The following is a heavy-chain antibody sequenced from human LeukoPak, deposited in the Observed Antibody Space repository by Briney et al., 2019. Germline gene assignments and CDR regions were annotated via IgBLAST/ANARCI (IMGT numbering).Heavy chain of an antibody. CDR3: ARDIGSWYNAAFDI. CDR1: GYTFTGYY. V-gene: IGHV1-2*02. Sequence: ASVKVSCKASGYTFTGYYMHWVRQAPGQGLEWMGWINPNSGGTNYAQKFQGRVTMTRDTSISTAYMELSRPRSDDTAVYYCARDIGSWYNAAFDIWGQGTMVTVSS. D-gene: IGHD6-13*01. CDR2: INPNSGGT. J-gene: IGHJ3*02.